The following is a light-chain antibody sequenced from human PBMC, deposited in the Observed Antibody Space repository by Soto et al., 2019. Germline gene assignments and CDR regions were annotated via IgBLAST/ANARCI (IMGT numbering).Light chain of an antibody. V-gene: IGLV4-69*01. CDR1: SGHSSYA. CDR3: QTWGTGPVV. CDR2: LNSDGSH. J-gene: IGLJ2*01. Sequence: QAVLTQSPSASASLGASVKLTCTLSSGHSSYAIAWHQQQPEKGPRYLMKLNSDGSHSKGDGIPDRFSGSSSGAERYLTISRRQSEDEADYYCQTWGTGPVVFGGGTKLTVL.